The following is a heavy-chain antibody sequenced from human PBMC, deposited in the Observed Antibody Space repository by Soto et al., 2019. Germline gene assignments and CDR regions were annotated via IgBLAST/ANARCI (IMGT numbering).Heavy chain of an antibody. CDR2: IKSKTDGGTT. D-gene: IGHD3-3*01. CDR3: TTDLYDFWSGYSDAFDI. V-gene: IGHV3-15*07. J-gene: IGHJ3*02. Sequence: GGSLRLSCAASGFTFSNAWMNWVRQAPGKGLEWVGRIKSKTDGGTTDYAAPVKGRFTISRDDSKNTLYLQMNSLKTEDTAVYYCTTDLYDFWSGYSDAFDIWGQGTMVTVSS. CDR1: GFTFSNAW.